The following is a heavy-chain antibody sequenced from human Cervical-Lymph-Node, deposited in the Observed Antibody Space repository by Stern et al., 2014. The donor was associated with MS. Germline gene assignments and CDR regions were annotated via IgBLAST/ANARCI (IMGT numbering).Heavy chain of an antibody. CDR3: AREVAGHRLGMMDV. V-gene: IGHV1-46*01. CDR2: INPSGGST. Sequence: QVQLVQSGAEVKKPGASVKVSCKASGYTFTNYYMHWVRQAPGQGLEWMGIINPSGGSTSYAQKFQGRGTMTRGTSTSTVYMELSSLRSEDTAVYYCAREVAGHRLGMMDVWGQGTTVTVSS. CDR1: GYTFTNYY. J-gene: IGHJ6*02. D-gene: IGHD6-19*01.